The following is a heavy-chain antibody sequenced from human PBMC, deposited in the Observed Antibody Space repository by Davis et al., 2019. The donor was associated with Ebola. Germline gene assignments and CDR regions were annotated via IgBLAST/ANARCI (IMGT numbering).Heavy chain of an antibody. D-gene: IGHD3-16*02. V-gene: IGHV3-7*01. Sequence: PGGSLRLSCAASGFTFSSYGMHWVRQAPGKGLEWVANIKQDGSEKYYVDSVKGRFTISRDNAKNSLYLQMNSLRAEDTAVYYCARDASFGMDVWGKGTTVTVSS. CDR2: IKQDGSEK. CDR3: ARDASFGMDV. J-gene: IGHJ6*04. CDR1: GFTFSSYG.